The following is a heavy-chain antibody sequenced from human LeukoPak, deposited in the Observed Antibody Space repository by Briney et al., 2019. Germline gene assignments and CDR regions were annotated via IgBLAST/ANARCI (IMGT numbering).Heavy chain of an antibody. CDR3: AKGSRSSGHYSDY. Sequence: GVSLRLSCAASGFTFSSYGMHWVRQAPGKGLEWVAVISYDGSNKYYADSVKGRFTISRDNSNNTLYLQMNSLRAEDTAVYYCAKGSRSSGHYSDYWGQGTLVTVSS. CDR1: GFTFSSYG. D-gene: IGHD3-22*01. J-gene: IGHJ4*02. CDR2: ISYDGSNK. V-gene: IGHV3-30*18.